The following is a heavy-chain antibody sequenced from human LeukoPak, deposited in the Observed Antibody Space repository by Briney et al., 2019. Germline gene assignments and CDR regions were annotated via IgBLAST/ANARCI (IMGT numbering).Heavy chain of an antibody. V-gene: IGHV5-51*01. J-gene: IGHJ3*02. CDR1: GYSYTSYW. CDR3: ARRVVVITYDAFDI. D-gene: IGHD3-22*01. Sequence: GESLKISCKSSGYSYTSYWIGWVRQMPGKGLEWMGIIYPGDSDTRYSPSFQGQVTISADKSISTAYLQWSSLKASDTAMYYCARRVVVITYDAFDIWGQGTMVTVSS. CDR2: IYPGDSDT.